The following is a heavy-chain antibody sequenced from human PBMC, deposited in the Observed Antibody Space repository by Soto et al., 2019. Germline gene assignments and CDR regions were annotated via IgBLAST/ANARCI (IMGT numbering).Heavy chain of an antibody. D-gene: IGHD2-21*02. CDR3: ARHWGEYCGGDCPNYYYYGMDV. J-gene: IGHJ6*02. CDR1: GGSISSSSYY. V-gene: IGHV4-39*01. Sequence: PSETLSLTCTVSGGSISSSSYYWGWIRQPPGKGLEGIGSIYYSGSTYYNPSLKSRVNISVDTSKNQFSLKLSSVTAADTAVYYCARHWGEYCGGDCPNYYYYGMDVWGQGTTVTVSS. CDR2: IYYSGST.